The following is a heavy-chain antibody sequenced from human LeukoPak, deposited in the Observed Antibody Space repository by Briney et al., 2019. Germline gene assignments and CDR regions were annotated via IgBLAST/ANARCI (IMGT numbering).Heavy chain of an antibody. D-gene: IGHD5-18*01. CDR1: GYTFTGYY. Sequence: GASVKVSCKASGYTFTGYYMHWGRQAPGQGLEGMGWINPNSGGTNYAQKFQGRVTMTRDTAISTAYMELSRLRSDDTAVYYCARDIVMVTYWFDPWGQGTLVTVSS. CDR3: ARDIVMVTYWFDP. V-gene: IGHV1-2*02. J-gene: IGHJ5*02. CDR2: INPNSGGT.